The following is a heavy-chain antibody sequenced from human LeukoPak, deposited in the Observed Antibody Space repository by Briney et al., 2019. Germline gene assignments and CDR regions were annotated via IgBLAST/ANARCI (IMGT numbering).Heavy chain of an antibody. J-gene: IGHJ4*02. CDR2: INPNSGGT. V-gene: IGHV1-2*02. CDR1: GYTFTGYY. D-gene: IGHD5-18*01. Sequence: AASVKVSCKASGYTFTGYYMHWVRQAPGQGLEWMGWINPNSGGTNYTQKFQGRVTMTRDTSISTAYLELSSLTSDDTAVYYCARGQYRYAVDFWGQGTLVTVSS. CDR3: ARGQYRYAVDF.